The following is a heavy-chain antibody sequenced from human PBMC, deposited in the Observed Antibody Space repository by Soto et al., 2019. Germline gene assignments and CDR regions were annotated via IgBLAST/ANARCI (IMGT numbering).Heavy chain of an antibody. V-gene: IGHV4-30-4*01. Sequence: TLSLTCTVSGGSISSGDYYWSRIRQPPGKGLEWIGYIYYSGSTYYNPSLKSRVTISVDTSKNQFSLKLSSVTAADTAVYYCARAPPLKYTYGLRGAFDIWGQGTMVTVSS. J-gene: IGHJ3*02. CDR3: ARAPPLKYTYGLRGAFDI. CDR2: IYYSGST. CDR1: GGSISSGDYY. D-gene: IGHD5-18*01.